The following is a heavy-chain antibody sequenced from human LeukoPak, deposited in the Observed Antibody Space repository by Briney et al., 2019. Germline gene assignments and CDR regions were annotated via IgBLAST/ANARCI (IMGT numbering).Heavy chain of an antibody. CDR1: GFTFSNHA. CDR2: ISASGDDT. J-gene: IGHJ4*02. Sequence: GGSPRLSCAASGFTFSNHAMTWVRQAPGKGLEWVSAISASGDDTFYADSVKGRFTISRDNSRNTVYVQMNSLTPEDTAVYYCVKGLDYSSSQMDSWGQGTLVTVSS. V-gene: IGHV3-23*01. CDR3: VKGLDYSSSQMDS. D-gene: IGHD6-6*01.